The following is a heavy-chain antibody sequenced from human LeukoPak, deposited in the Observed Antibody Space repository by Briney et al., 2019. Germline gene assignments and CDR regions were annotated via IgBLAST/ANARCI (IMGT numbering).Heavy chain of an antibody. CDR2: IYYSGST. J-gene: IGHJ3*02. CDR3: ARAGGPYYYDSSGYTDI. Sequence: SETLSLTCTVSGGSISSYYWSWIRQPPGKGLEWIGYIYYSGSTNYNPSLKSRVTISVDKSKNQFSLKLSSVTAADTAVYYCARAGGPYYYDSSGYTDIWGQGTMVTVSS. CDR1: GGSISSYY. D-gene: IGHD3-22*01. V-gene: IGHV4-59*01.